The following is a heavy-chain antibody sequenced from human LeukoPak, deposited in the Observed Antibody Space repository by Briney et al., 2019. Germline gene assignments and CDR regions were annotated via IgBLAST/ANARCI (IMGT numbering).Heavy chain of an antibody. Sequence: VPSVNVSCKASGGIFSSYAINWVRQAPGQGLEWMGRIIPILGAANYAQKFQGRVPITADKSTRTAHMELSSLRSEDTALYYCAKGSRPREGRSYRFWGQGTLATVSS. D-gene: IGHD5-18*01. CDR2: IIPILGAA. CDR3: AKGSRPREGRSYRF. J-gene: IGHJ4*02. CDR1: GGIFSSYA. V-gene: IGHV1-69*06.